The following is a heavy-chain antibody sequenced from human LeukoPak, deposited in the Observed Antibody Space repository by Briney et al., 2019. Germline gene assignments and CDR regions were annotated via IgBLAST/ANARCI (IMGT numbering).Heavy chain of an antibody. D-gene: IGHD6-13*01. V-gene: IGHV1-2*02. CDR2: INPNSGGT. CDR1: GYTFTGYY. CDR3: AKDAVRSMYSSSWYGRNNWFDP. J-gene: IGHJ5*02. Sequence: ASVKVSCKASGYTFTGYYMHWVRQAPGQGLEWMGWINPNSGGTNYAQKFQGRVTVTRDTSISTAYMELSRLRSDDTALYYCAKDAVRSMYSSSWYGRNNWFDPWGQGTLVTVSS.